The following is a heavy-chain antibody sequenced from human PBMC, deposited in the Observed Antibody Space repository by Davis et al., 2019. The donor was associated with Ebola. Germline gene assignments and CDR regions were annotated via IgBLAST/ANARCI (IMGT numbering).Heavy chain of an antibody. V-gene: IGHV1-18*01. D-gene: IGHD3-16*01. Sequence: ASVKVSCKASGYIFTSYGISWVRQAPGQGLEWMGWISAYNGNTNYAQKLQGRVTMTTDTSTSTAYMELRSLRSDDTAVYYCARALGGMITFGGAFFDYWGQGTLVTVSS. CDR1: GYIFTSYG. CDR3: ARALGGMITFGGAFFDY. J-gene: IGHJ4*02. CDR2: ISAYNGNT.